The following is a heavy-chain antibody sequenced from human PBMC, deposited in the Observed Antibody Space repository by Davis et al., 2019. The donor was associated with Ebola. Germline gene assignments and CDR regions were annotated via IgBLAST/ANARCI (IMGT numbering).Heavy chain of an antibody. CDR1: GYTFTSYA. CDR2: INAGNGNT. Sequence: ALVKVSCKASGYTFTSYAMHWVRQAPGQRLEWMGWINAGNGNTKYSQKFQGRVTITRDTSASTAYMELSSLRSEDTAVYYCARVFLRIGDFWSGLSFDYWGQGTLVTVSS. V-gene: IGHV1-3*01. D-gene: IGHD3-3*01. J-gene: IGHJ4*02. CDR3: ARVFLRIGDFWSGLSFDY.